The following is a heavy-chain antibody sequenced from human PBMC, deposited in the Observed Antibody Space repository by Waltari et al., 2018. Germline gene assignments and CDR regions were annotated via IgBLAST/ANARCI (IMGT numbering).Heavy chain of an antibody. D-gene: IGHD1-1*01. CDR3: ARREGYNSLDD. J-gene: IGHJ4*02. CDR2: IYYSGGT. V-gene: IGHV4-30-4*01. Sequence: QVQLQESGPGLLKPSQTLSLTCSVSCGSVNNGEFFWSWIRQPPGKGLEWIGYIYYSGGTDYNPSLKSRLTMSVDTSKNQFSLNLRSVTAADTAVDYCARREGYNSLDDWGQGILVTVSS. CDR1: CGSVNNGEFF.